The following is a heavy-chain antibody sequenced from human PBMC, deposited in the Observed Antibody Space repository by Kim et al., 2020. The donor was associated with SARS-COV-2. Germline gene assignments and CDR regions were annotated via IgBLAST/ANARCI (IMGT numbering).Heavy chain of an antibody. CDR1: GFTFSSYG. CDR2: ISYDGSNK. D-gene: IGHD3-10*01. Sequence: GGSLRLSCAASGFTFSSYGMHWVRQAPGKGLEWVAVISYDGSNKYSADSVKVRFTISRDNSKNTLYLQMNSLRAEDTAVYYCAKDSQVMVQGVIYYYYMDVWGKGTTVTVSS. J-gene: IGHJ6*03. CDR3: AKDSQVMVQGVIYYYYMDV. V-gene: IGHV3-30*18.